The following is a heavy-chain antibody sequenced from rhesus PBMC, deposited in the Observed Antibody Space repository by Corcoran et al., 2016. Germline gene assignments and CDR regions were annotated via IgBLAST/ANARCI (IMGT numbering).Heavy chain of an antibody. V-gene: IGHV3-78*01. CDR2: LSWNSVNT. Sequence: EVQLVESGGGVVQPGGSLRLSCVASGFTFDDYAVGWVRQAPGKGLEWVSDLSWNSVNTGYAASVKGRCTISRDNAKNSLYLQMNRLRAEDTALYYCARESCSGIYCYAGTFDYWGQGVLVTVSS. CDR1: GFTFDDYA. J-gene: IGHJ4*01. CDR3: ARESCSGIYCYAGTFDY. D-gene: IGHD2-27*01.